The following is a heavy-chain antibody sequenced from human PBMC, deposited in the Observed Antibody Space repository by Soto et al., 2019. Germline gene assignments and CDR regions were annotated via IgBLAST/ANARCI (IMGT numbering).Heavy chain of an antibody. V-gene: IGHV1-69*01. CDR2: IIPIFGTA. CDR3: ARALPPVEDHSYSGYDNYYYYGMDV. J-gene: IGHJ6*02. CDR1: GGTFSSYA. Sequence: QLQLVQSGAEVKKPGSSVKVSCKASGGTFSSYAISWVRQAPGQGLEWMGGIIPIFGTANNAQKFQGRVTITADESTSTAYMEMSSLRSEDTAVYYCARALPPVEDHSYSGYDNYYYYGMDVWGQGTTVTVSS. D-gene: IGHD5-12*01.